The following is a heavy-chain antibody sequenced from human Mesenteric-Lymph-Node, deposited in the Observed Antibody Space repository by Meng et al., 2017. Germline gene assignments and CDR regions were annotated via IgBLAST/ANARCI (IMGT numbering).Heavy chain of an antibody. J-gene: IGHJ4*02. CDR1: GFTFSSYA. Sequence: QGQVGESGGGVVQPGRSLRLSCAASGFTFSSYAMHWVRQAPGKGLEWVAVISYDGSNKYYADSVKGRFTISRDNSKNTLYLQMNSLRAEDTAVYYCARDTSDYWGQGTLVTVSS. CDR3: ARDTSDY. CDR2: ISYDGSNK. D-gene: IGHD3-16*01. V-gene: IGHV3-30*01.